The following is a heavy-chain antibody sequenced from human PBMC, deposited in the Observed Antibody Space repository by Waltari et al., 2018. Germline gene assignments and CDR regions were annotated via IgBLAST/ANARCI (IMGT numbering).Heavy chain of an antibody. CDR2: IKQDGSEK. D-gene: IGHD6-19*01. J-gene: IGHJ4*02. CDR3: ASEPLSSGWYGY. V-gene: IGHV3-7*01. Sequence: EVQLVASGGGLVQPGGSLRLSCAASGVTCGGYWMSWVRQAPGKGLEWVANIKQDGSEKYYVDSVKGRFTISRDNAKNSLYLQMNSLRAEDTAVYYCASEPLSSGWYGYWGQGTLVTVSS. CDR1: GVTCGGYW.